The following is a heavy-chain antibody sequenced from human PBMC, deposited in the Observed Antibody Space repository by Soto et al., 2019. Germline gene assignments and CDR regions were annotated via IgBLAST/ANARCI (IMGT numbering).Heavy chain of an antibody. CDR2: IDPNSGAT. J-gene: IGHJ6*03. V-gene: IGHV1-2*04. D-gene: IGHD2-2*01. CDR1: GYTFTGYY. CDR3: ARGDRVGYCTSTSCSHYYYYMDV. Sequence: ASVKVSCKASGYTFTGYYIHWVRQAPGQGLEWLGWIDPNSGATNYAPRFQGWVTMTEDTSITTAYMELSRLRFDDTAVYYCARGDRVGYCTSTSCSHYYYYMDVWGKGTTVTVSS.